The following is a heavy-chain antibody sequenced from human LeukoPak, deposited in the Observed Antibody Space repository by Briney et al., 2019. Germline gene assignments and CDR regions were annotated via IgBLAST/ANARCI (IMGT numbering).Heavy chain of an antibody. J-gene: IGHJ4*02. V-gene: IGHV4-59*01. CDR1: GGSISGYY. D-gene: IGHD3-10*01. CDR2: IYYTGST. CDR3: AREGSGFPFDY. Sequence: SETLSLTCTVSGGSISGYYWSWIRQPPGKGLEWIGYIYYTGSTNYNPSLKSRVTISVDTSENQFSLKLSSMTAADTAVYYCAREGSGFPFDYWGQGTLATVSS.